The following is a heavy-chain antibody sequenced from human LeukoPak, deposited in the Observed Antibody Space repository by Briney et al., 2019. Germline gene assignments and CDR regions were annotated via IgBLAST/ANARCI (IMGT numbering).Heavy chain of an antibody. V-gene: IGHV1-24*01. Sequence: ASVKVSCKVSGYTLTELSVHWVRQAPGKGLEWMGTFDPEDGETIYAQKFQGRVTMTEDTSTDTAYMELSSLRSEDAAVYHCATGGYDSSGLYFDYWGQGTLVTVSS. D-gene: IGHD3-22*01. J-gene: IGHJ4*02. CDR1: GYTLTELS. CDR2: FDPEDGET. CDR3: ATGGYDSSGLYFDY.